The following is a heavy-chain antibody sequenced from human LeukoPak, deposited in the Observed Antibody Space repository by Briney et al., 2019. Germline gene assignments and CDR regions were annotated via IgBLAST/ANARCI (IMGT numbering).Heavy chain of an antibody. V-gene: IGHV4-61*05. CDR2: IYYSGST. J-gene: IGHJ4*02. D-gene: IGHD2-15*01. CDR1: GDSIISSGYY. Sequence: SETLSLTCTVSGDSIISSGYYWAWIRQPPGKGLEWIGYIYYSGSTNYNPSLKSRVTISVDTSKNQFSLKLSSVTAADTAVYYCARHPLGYCSGGSRYPVFDYWGQGTLVTVSS. CDR3: ARHPLGYCSGGSRYPVFDY.